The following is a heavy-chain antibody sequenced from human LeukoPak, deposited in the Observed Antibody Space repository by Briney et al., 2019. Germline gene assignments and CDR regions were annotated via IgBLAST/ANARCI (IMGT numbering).Heavy chain of an antibody. CDR3: TADKKLGDFDY. V-gene: IGHV1-2*06. CDR2: INPNSGGT. D-gene: IGHD7-27*01. Sequence: GASVKVSCKASGYTFTDYYMHWVRQAPGQGLEWMGRINPNSGGTNYAQKFQGRDTMTRDTSISIGYMELSRLKSDDTAIYYCTADKKLGDFDYWGQGTLVTVSS. J-gene: IGHJ4*02. CDR1: GYTFTDYY.